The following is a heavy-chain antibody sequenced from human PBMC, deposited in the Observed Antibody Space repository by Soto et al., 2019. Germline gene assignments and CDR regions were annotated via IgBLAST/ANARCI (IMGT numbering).Heavy chain of an antibody. D-gene: IGHD2-15*01. CDR2: IYHSGST. CDR3: ARDRGRYCSGGSCYAGFDY. CDR1: GGSISSSNW. V-gene: IGHV4-4*02. J-gene: IGHJ4*02. Sequence: SETLSLTCAVSGGSISSSNWWSWVRQPPGKGLEWIGEIYHSGSTNYNPSLKSRVTISVDKSKNQFSLKLSSVTAADTAVYYCARDRGRYCSGGSCYAGFDYWGQGRLVTVSS.